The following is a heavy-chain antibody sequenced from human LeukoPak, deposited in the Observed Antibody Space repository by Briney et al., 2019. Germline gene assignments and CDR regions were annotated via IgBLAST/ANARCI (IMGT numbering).Heavy chain of an antibody. D-gene: IGHD3-22*01. CDR1: GYTFTGYY. CDR2: INPNSGGT. CDR3: ARGPVDHSSGYHRDY. J-gene: IGHJ4*02. V-gene: IGHV1-2*02. Sequence: ASVKVSCKASGYTFTGYYMNWVRQAPGQGLEWMGWINPNSGGTNYAQKFQGRVTMTRDTSISTAYMELSRLRSDDTAVYYCARGPVDHSSGYHRDYWGQGALVTVSS.